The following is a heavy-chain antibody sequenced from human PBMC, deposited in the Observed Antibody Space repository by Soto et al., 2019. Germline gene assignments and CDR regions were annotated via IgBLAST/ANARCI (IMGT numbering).Heavy chain of an antibody. Sequence: QVQLVQSGAEVKKPGASVKVSCKASGYTFTSYGISWVRQAPGQGLEWMGWISGYNGNTNYAQKLQGRGTMTTDTTPGNADMELRSLSSNATAVFFWGRGVFPCTFCTSNDYSAYWARVSVVSVAS. D-gene: IGHD2-2*01. J-gene: IGHJ4*02. V-gene: IGHV1-18*01. CDR3: GRGVFPCTFCTSNDYSAY. CDR2: ISGYNGNT. CDR1: GYTFTSYG.